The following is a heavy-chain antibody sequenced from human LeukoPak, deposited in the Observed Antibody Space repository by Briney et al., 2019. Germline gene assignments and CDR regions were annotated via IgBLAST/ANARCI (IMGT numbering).Heavy chain of an antibody. V-gene: IGHV3-33*06. J-gene: IGHJ4*02. CDR3: AKDSSAYSGSYYDY. CDR2: IWYDGSNK. D-gene: IGHD1-26*01. Sequence: GRSLRLSCAASGFTFRSHGMHWVRQSPGKGLEWVAVIWYDGSNKYYADSVKGRFTISRDNSKNTVYLQMNSVRAEDTAIYYCAKDSSAYSGSYYDYWGQGTLVTVSS. CDR1: GFTFRSHG.